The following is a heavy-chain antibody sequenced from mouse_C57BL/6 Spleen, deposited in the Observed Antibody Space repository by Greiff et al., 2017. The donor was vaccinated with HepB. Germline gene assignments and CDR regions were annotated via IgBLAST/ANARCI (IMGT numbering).Heavy chain of an antibody. Sequence: VQLQQSGAELVKPGASVKMSCKASGYTFTTYPIEWMKQNHGKSLEWIGNFHPYNDDTKYNEKFKGKATLTVEKSSSTVYLELSRLTSDDSAVYYGARSYYYGSSEFAYWGQGTLVTVSA. D-gene: IGHD1-1*01. CDR3: ARSYYYGSSEFAY. CDR1: GYTFTTYP. J-gene: IGHJ3*01. CDR2: FHPYNDDT. V-gene: IGHV1-47*01.